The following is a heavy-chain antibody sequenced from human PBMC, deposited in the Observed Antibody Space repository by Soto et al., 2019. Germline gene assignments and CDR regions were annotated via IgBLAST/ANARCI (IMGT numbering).Heavy chain of an antibody. V-gene: IGHV4-4*07. D-gene: IGHD1-7*01. J-gene: IGHJ5*02. CDR2: IYSSGST. CDR1: GDSISSYY. Sequence: PSETLSLTCAVSGDSISSYYWSWIRQPAGKGLEWIGRIYSSGSTNYDPSHKSRVTMSVDTSKNQYSLKLSSVTAADTAAYCFTKVARYNWNYGDWFDPWGQGTLVTVSS. CDR3: TKVARYNWNYGDWFDP.